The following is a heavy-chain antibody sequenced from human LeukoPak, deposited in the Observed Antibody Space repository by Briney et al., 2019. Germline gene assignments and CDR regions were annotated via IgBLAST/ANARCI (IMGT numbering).Heavy chain of an antibody. CDR3: ARAGYYGSGSYSLHFDY. V-gene: IGHV1-18*01. Sequence: ASVKVSCKASGYTFTSYGISWVRQAPGQGLEWMGWISAYNGNTNYAQKLQGRVTMTTDTSTSTAYMELRSLRSDDTAVYYCARAGYYGSGSYSLHFDYWGQGTLVTVSS. D-gene: IGHD3-10*01. J-gene: IGHJ4*02. CDR1: GYTFTSYG. CDR2: ISAYNGNT.